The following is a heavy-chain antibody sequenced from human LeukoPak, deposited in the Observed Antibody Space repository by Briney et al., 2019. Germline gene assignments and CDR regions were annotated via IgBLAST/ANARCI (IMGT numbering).Heavy chain of an antibody. J-gene: IGHJ2*01. CDR3: ARRTNIFWYFDL. CDR1: GGSISSGGYY. Sequence: SQTLSLTCTVSGGSISSGGYYWSWIRQPPGKGLEWIGYIYHSGSTYYNPSLKSRVTISVDRSKNQFSLKLSSVTAADTAVYYCARRTNIFWYFDLWGRGTLVTVSS. V-gene: IGHV4-30-2*01. CDR2: IYHSGST.